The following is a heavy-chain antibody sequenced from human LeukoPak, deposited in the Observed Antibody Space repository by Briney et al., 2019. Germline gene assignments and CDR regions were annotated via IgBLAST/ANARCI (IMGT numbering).Heavy chain of an antibody. V-gene: IGHV3-30*04. J-gene: IGHJ4*02. CDR1: GFTFSSYA. CDR3: EKDYVLLCGGDCYLFDY. D-gene: IGHD2-21*02. CDR2: ISYDGSNK. Sequence: GGSLRLSCAASGFTFSSYAMHWVRPAPGKGRDGVAVISYDGSNKYYAASVKGQFTISRDNSKNTMYLQMIRMRDEATAVYYCEKDYVLLCGGDCYLFDYWGQGTLVTVSS.